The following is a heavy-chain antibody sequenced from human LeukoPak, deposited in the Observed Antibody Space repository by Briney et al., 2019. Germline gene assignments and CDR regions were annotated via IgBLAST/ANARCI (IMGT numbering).Heavy chain of an antibody. Sequence: GRSLRLSCAASGFTFSSYAMSWVRQAPGKGLEWVSAISGSGGSTYYADSVKGRFTISRDNSKNTLYLQMNSLRAEDTAVYYCAKDPAAVCYDSSGCDYWGQGTLVTVSS. J-gene: IGHJ4*02. CDR1: GFTFSSYA. CDR2: ISGSGGST. V-gene: IGHV3-23*01. CDR3: AKDPAAVCYDSSGCDY. D-gene: IGHD3-22*01.